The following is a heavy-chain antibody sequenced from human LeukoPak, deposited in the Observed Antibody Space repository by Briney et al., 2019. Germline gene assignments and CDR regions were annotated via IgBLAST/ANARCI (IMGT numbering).Heavy chain of an antibody. V-gene: IGHV1-18*01. D-gene: IGHD3-3*01. Sequence: GASVKVSCRASGYTFSIYGVSWVRQAPGQGLEWMGWISAYNGNTSYAQKLQGRVTMTTDTSTNTAHMDLRSLRSDDTAVYYCARAPADFWSGYYDYWGQGTLVTVSS. CDR1: GYTFSIYG. CDR3: ARAPADFWSGYYDY. J-gene: IGHJ4*02. CDR2: ISAYNGNT.